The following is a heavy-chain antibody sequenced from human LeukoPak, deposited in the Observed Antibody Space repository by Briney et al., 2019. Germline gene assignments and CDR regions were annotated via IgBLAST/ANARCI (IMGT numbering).Heavy chain of an antibody. J-gene: IGHJ4*02. CDR3: ARAPYSGRDKTSPHMYYFDY. Sequence: PGRSLRLSCAASGFTFSSSAMHWVRQAPGKGLEWVAVISYDGSNKYYADSVKGRFTISRDNSKNTLYLQMNSLRAEDTAVYYCARAPYSGRDKTSPHMYYFDYWGQGTLVTVSS. V-gene: IGHV3-30-3*01. CDR2: ISYDGSNK. D-gene: IGHD1-26*01. CDR1: GFTFSSSA.